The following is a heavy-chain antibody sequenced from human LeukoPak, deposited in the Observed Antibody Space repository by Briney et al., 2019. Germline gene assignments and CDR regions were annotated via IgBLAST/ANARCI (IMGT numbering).Heavy chain of an antibody. CDR1: GYTFTSYG. CDR2: ISAHNGNT. CDR3: ARGGGDLSLGFSSIMGY. D-gene: IGHD3-16*02. Sequence: GASVKVSCKASGYTFTSYGISWVRQAPGQGLEWMGWISAHNGNTNYAQKLQGRVTMTTDTSTSTAYMELRSLRSDDTAVYYCARGGGDLSLGFSSIMGYWGQGTLVTVSS. V-gene: IGHV1-18*01. J-gene: IGHJ4*02.